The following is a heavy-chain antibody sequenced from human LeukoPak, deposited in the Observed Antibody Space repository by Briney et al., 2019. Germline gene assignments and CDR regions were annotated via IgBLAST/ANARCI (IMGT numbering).Heavy chain of an antibody. V-gene: IGHV3-23*01. CDR3: ARKLNVRGLGDAFDI. CDR2: ISGSGGST. J-gene: IGHJ3*02. CDR1: GFTFSDYY. Sequence: PGGSLRLSCAASGFTFSDYYMSWIRQAPGKGLEWVSAISGSGGSTYYADSVKGRFTISRDNSKNTLYLQMNSLRAEDTAVYYCARKLNVRGLGDAFDIWGQGTMVTVSS. D-gene: IGHD6-25*01.